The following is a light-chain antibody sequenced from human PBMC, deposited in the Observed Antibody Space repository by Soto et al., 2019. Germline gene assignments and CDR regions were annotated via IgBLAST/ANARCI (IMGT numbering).Light chain of an antibody. CDR2: GAS. Sequence: EIVLTQSPGTLSLSPGERATLSCRASQSVSSNCLAWYQQKPGLAPRLLIYGASSRATDIPDRFSGSGSGTVSNLPNCRLEPEDFAVYYCEQYGNSLDWDPWTFGQGTKVEIK. CDR1: QSVSSNC. V-gene: IGKV3-20*01. CDR3: EQYGNSLDWDPWT. J-gene: IGKJ1*01.